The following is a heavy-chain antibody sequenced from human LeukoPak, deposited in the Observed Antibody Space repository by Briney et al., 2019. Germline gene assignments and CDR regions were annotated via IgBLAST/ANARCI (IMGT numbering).Heavy chain of an antibody. CDR1: GGSISSGGYY. J-gene: IGHJ4*02. D-gene: IGHD2-15*01. CDR3: ARVRWYCSGGSCYKPSGYYFDY. V-gene: IGHV4-31*03. CDR2: IYYSGST. Sequence: SETLSLTCTVSGGSISSGGYYWSWIRQHPGKGLEWIGYIYYSGSTYYNPSLKSRVTISVDMSKNQFSLKLSSVTAADTAVYYCARVRWYCSGGSCYKPSGYYFDYWGQGTLVTVSS.